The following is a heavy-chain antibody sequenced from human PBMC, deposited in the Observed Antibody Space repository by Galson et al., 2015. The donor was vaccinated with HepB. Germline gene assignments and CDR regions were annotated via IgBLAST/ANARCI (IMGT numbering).Heavy chain of an antibody. V-gene: IGHV1-2*02. CDR3: ARDLVLIDNSGSYGSRFWFDP. CDR1: GYTFTGYY. CDR2: INPNSGGT. J-gene: IGHJ5*02. Sequence: SVKVSCKASGYTFTGYYMHWVRQAPGQGLEWMGWINPNSGGTNYAQKFQGRVTMTRDTSISTAYMELSRLRSDDTAVCYCARDLVLIDNSGSYGSRFWFDPWGQGTLVTVSS. D-gene: IGHD1-26*01.